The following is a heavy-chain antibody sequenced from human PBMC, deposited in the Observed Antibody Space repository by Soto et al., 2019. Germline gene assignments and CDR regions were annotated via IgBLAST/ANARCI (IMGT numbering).Heavy chain of an antibody. J-gene: IGHJ4*02. V-gene: IGHV4-59*01. D-gene: IGHD6-19*01. CDR1: GGSISSYY. CDR2: IYYSGST. CDR3: ARGVDGQWADY. Sequence: QVQLQESGPGLVKPSETLSLTCIVSGGSISSYYWSWIRQPPGKGLEWIGYIYYSGSTNDNPSLKSRVPIAAGASKNQFSRKLSSVTAADTDLYYCARGVDGQWADYWGQGALVTVSS.